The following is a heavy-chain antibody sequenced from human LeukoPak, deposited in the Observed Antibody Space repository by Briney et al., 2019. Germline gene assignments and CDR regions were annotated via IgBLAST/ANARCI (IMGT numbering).Heavy chain of an antibody. V-gene: IGHV4-59*08. CDR2: IYYTGST. J-gene: IGHJ4*02. CDR3: ARHEYDRRYYDSSGNLKY. CDR1: GGSISSYY. Sequence: SETLSLTCTVSGGSISSYYWSWIRQPPGKGLEWIGYIYYTGSTKYNPSLKSRVFISVDTSKNQFSLKLSSVTAADTAVYYCARHEYDRRYYDSSGNLKYWGQGALVTVSS. D-gene: IGHD3-22*01.